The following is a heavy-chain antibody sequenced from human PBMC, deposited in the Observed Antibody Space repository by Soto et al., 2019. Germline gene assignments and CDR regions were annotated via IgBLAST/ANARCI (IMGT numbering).Heavy chain of an antibody. CDR2: INHSGST. V-gene: IGHV4-34*01. CDR3: ARPPYYSSVRDV. CDR1: GGSFSGYY. J-gene: IGHJ6*02. Sequence: ASETLSLTCAVYGGSFSGYYWSWIRQPPGKGLEWIGEINHSGSTNYNPSLKSRVTISVDTSKNQFSLKLSSVTAADTAVYYCARPPYYSSVRDVGGQGTTVTVS.